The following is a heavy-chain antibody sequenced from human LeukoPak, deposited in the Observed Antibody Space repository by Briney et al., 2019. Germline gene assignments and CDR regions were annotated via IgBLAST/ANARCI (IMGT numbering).Heavy chain of an antibody. V-gene: IGHV3-13*01. CDR1: GFTFSNYD. CDR3: ARGGYSSGWFIDY. D-gene: IGHD6-19*01. J-gene: IGHJ4*01. CDR2: IGTAGNT. Sequence: GGSLRLSCAASGFTFSNYDFHWVRQASGKGLEWVAAIGTAGNTFYPGSVKGRFTISRENVKNSLYLEMNSLRAGDTAVYYCARGGYSSGWFIDYWGHGTLVTVSS.